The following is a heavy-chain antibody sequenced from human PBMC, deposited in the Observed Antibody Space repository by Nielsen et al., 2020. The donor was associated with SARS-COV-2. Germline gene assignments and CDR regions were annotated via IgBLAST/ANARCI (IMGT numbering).Heavy chain of an antibody. V-gene: IGHV4-61*01. Sequence: SETLSLTCTVSGGSVSSGSYYWSWIRQPPGKGLEWIGYIYYSGSTNYNPSLKSRVTISVDTSKNQFSLKLSSVTAADTAVYYCARDSYYYGSGVPDAFDIWGQGTMVTVSS. D-gene: IGHD3-10*01. CDR1: GGSVSSGSYY. J-gene: IGHJ3*02. CDR3: ARDSYYYGSGVPDAFDI. CDR2: IYYSGST.